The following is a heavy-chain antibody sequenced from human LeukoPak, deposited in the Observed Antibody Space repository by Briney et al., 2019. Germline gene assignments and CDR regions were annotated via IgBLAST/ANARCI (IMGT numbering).Heavy chain of an antibody. J-gene: IGHJ3*02. CDR3: ARGEYSGSYQRHDAFDI. CDR2: INPSGGST. CDR1: GYTFTSYY. Sequence: ASVTVSCKASGYTFTSYYIHWVRQAPGQGLEWMGIINPSGGSTSYAQKFQGRVTMTRDTSTSTVYMELSSLRSEDTAVYYCARGEYSGSYQRHDAFDIWGQGTMVTVSS. V-gene: IGHV1-46*01. D-gene: IGHD1-26*01.